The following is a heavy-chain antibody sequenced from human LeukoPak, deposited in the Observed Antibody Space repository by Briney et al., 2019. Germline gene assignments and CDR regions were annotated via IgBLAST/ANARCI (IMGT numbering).Heavy chain of an antibody. J-gene: IGHJ2*01. CDR2: INHSGST. D-gene: IGHD1-26*01. V-gene: IGHV4-34*01. CDR3: ANSEATTEWYFDL. Sequence: PSETLSLTCSVYGGSFSGYYWSWIRRPPGKGLEWIGEINHSGSTNYNPSLKSRVTISVGTSKNQFSLKLSSVTAADTAVYYCANSEATTEWYFDLWGRGTLVTVSS. CDR1: GGSFSGYY.